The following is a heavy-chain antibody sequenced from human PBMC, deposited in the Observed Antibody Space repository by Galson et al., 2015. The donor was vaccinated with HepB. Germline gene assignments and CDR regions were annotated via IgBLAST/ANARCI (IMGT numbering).Heavy chain of an antibody. CDR2: IYTSGST. CDR1: GGSISSGSYY. CDR3: ARGESDFWSGYPYYYMDV. V-gene: IGHV4-61*02. Sequence: TLSLTCTVSGGSISSGSYYWSWIRQPAGKGLEWIGRIYTSGSTNYNPSLKSRVTMSVDTSKNQFSLKLSSVTAADTAVYYCARGESDFWSGYPYYYMDVWGKGTTVTVSS. D-gene: IGHD3-3*01. J-gene: IGHJ6*03.